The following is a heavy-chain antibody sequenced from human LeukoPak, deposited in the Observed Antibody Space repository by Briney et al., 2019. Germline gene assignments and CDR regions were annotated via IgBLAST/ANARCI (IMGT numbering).Heavy chain of an antibody. CDR2: THYSGSS. CDR1: GASISSDDYY. J-gene: IGHJ5*02. CDR3: AREGRDFWSGSRGWFDP. D-gene: IGHD3-3*01. V-gene: IGHV4-30-4*01. Sequence: SETLSLTCTVSGASISSDDYYWSWIRQPPGKGLKWIAYTHYSGSSSYNPSLKSRITISVDTSKNQFSLRLSSVTAADTAVYYCAREGRDFWSGSRGWFDPWGQGTLVTVSS.